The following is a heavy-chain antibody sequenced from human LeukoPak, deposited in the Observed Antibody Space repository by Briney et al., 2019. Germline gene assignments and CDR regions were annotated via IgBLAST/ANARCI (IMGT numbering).Heavy chain of an antibody. V-gene: IGHV4-59*01. CDR1: GGSTSSYY. J-gene: IGHJ4*02. Sequence: SETLSLTCTVSGGSTSSYYWSWIRQPPGKGLEWIGYIHYSGSTNYNPSLKSRVTISVDTSKNQFSLKLSSVTAADTAVYYCARGSRGYFDYWGQGTLVTVSS. CDR2: IHYSGST. CDR3: ARGSRGYFDY.